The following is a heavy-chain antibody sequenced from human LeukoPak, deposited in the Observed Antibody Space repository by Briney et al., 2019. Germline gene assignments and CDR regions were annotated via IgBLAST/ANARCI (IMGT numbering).Heavy chain of an antibody. CDR3: ARGIKFYDYWTYFDY. D-gene: IGHD3-3*01. CDR2: INPKNGET. Sequence: ASVKVSCKSSGYTFTAYYIHWVRLAPGHGLGWMGWINPKNGETKFAQNLQGRVGLTSDSSTSTASMELRSLTSDDTAVYYCARGIKFYDYWTYFDYWGQGTLVTVSS. CDR1: GYTFTAYY. V-gene: IGHV1-2*02. J-gene: IGHJ4*02.